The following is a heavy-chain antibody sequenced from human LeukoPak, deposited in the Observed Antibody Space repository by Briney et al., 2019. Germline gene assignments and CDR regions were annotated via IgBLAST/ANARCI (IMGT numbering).Heavy chain of an antibody. Sequence: PGGSLRLSCAASGFTVRDSYMSWVRQAPGKRLEWFAFIYVSGTTFYAASVKGRFTISRDNSKNTVYLQMNNLRAEDTALYYCGRHAYGGSPPLSWGQGALVTVSS. V-gene: IGHV3-53*01. J-gene: IGHJ4*02. D-gene: IGHD3-10*01. CDR2: IYVSGTT. CDR1: GFTVRDSY. CDR3: GRHAYGGSPPLS.